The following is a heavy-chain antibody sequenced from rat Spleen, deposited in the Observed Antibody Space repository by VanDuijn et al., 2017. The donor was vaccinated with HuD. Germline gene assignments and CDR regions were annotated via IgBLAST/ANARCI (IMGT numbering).Heavy chain of an antibody. CDR2: ITHTGDST. D-gene: IGHD1-11*01. CDR1: GFTFNNYW. CDR3: TAGGGYWDY. Sequence: EVQLVESGGGLVQPGRSLKLSCITSGFTFNNYWMTWIRQAPGKGLEWVASITHTGDSTYYLDSVKGRFTISRDNAISTLYLKMNSLRSEDTATDYCTAGGGYWDYWGQGVMVTVSS. J-gene: IGHJ2*01. V-gene: IGHV5-31*01.